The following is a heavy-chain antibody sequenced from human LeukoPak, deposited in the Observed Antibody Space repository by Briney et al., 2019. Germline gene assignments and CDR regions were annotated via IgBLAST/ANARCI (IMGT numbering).Heavy chain of an antibody. CDR2: INPSSGDT. Sequence: EASVKVSCKASGYTLTGYYMHWVRLAPGQGLEWMGWINPSSGDTNYAQKFQGRVTMTRDTSISTAYMELSRLRPDDTAVYYCAKNPYEYYFDYWGQGTLVTVSS. J-gene: IGHJ4*02. D-gene: IGHD5-12*01. V-gene: IGHV1-2*02. CDR3: AKNPYEYYFDY. CDR1: GYTLTGYY.